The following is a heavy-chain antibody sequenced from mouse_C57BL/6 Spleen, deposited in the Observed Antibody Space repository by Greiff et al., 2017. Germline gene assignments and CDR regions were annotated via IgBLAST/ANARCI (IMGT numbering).Heavy chain of an antibody. J-gene: IGHJ4*01. Sequence: QVQLQQPGAELVMPGASVKLSCKASGYTFTSYWMHWVKQRPGQGLEWIGEIDPSDSYTNYNQKFKGKSTLTVDKSSSTAYMQLSSLTSEDSAVYYCARSGGTGAMDYWGQGTSVTVSS. CDR1: GYTFTSYW. V-gene: IGHV1-69*01. CDR3: ARSGGTGAMDY. CDR2: IDPSDSYT. D-gene: IGHD3-1*01.